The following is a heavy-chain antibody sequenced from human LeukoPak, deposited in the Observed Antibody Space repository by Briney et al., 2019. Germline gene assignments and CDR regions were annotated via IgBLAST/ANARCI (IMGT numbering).Heavy chain of an antibody. CDR2: ISAYNGNT. D-gene: IGHD6-13*01. V-gene: IGHV1-18*01. Sequence: ASVKVSCKTSGYTFTNYGISWVRQAPGLGLEWMGWISAYNGNTNYAQKVLGRVPMTTDTSTSTAYMELRSLRFDDTAVYYCARDQSVRLLQTSSTYFKHVFAIWGQGSMVTVSS. J-gene: IGHJ3*02. CDR3: ARDQSVRLLQTSSTYFKHVFAI. CDR1: GYTFTNYG.